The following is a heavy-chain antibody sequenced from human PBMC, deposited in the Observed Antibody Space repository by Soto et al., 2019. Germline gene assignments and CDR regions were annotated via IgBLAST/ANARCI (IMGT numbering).Heavy chain of an antibody. CDR3: AKVLTTYYDILTGYFKPFDY. CDR2: ISGSGGST. CDR1: GFTFYNYA. V-gene: IGHV3-23*01. Sequence: GGSLRLSCAASGFTFYNYAMSWVRQAPGKGLEWVSAISGSGGSTYYADSVKGRFTISRDNSKNTLYLQMNSLRAEDTAVYYCAKVLTTYYDILTGYFKPFDYWGQGTLVTVPQ. J-gene: IGHJ4*02. D-gene: IGHD3-9*01.